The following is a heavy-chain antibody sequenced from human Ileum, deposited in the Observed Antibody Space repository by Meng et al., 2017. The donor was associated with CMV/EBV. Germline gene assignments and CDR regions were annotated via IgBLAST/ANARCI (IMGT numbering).Heavy chain of an antibody. CDR2: IRTDNGDT. CDR3: ARDNWGSDY. D-gene: IGHD7-27*01. V-gene: IGHV1-2*06. CDR1: GYTFTVYT. J-gene: IGHJ4*02. Sequence: QVQVVQSGAEVKKPGASVKVSCKTSGYTFTVYTIHWARQAPGQGLEWIGRIRTDNGDTYYAQKFHGRVTMARDTSISTAYMELSELKSDDTAIYYCARDNWGSDYWGQGTLVTVS.